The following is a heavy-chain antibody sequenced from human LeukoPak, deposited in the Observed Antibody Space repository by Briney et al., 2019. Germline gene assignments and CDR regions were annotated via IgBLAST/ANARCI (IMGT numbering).Heavy chain of an antibody. CDR1: GFTFSSYE. CDR2: ISSSGSTI. CDR3: AKDKYYGSGSLSKGFDY. V-gene: IGHV3-48*03. J-gene: IGHJ4*02. D-gene: IGHD3-10*01. Sequence: GGSLRLSCAASGFTFSSYEMNWVRQAPGKGLEWVSYISSSGSTIYYADSVKGRFTISRDNAKNSLYLQMNSLRAEDMALYYCAKDKYYGSGSLSKGFDYWGQGTLVTVSS.